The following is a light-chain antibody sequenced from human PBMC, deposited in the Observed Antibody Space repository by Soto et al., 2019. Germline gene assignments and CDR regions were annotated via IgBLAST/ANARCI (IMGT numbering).Light chain of an antibody. Sequence: QLTQSPSSLSASVGDRVTITCRASQDVSRYLAWYQQKAGKAPKLLIYGASTLQSGVPSRFSGFGSGTEFTLTISSLLPEDFATYHCHQLQRTPFSFGPGTTVDV. J-gene: IGKJ3*01. CDR3: HQLQRTPFS. CDR2: GAS. V-gene: IGKV1-9*01. CDR1: QDVSRY.